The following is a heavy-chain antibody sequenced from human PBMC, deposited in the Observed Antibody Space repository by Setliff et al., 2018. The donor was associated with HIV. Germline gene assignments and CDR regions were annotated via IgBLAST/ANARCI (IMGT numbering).Heavy chain of an antibody. J-gene: IGHJ6*03. D-gene: IGHD6-13*01. CDR2: IHTTGST. V-gene: IGHV4-61*09. CDR1: GDSISSGSYY. Sequence: PSETLSLTCSVSGDSISSGSYYWSWTRLPAGKGLEWIGQIHTTGSTNYNPSLKSRVTISLDTSTNQFSLKLNSVTATDTAVYYCATASSSSWFTYYYYMDGWGKGTTVTVSS. CDR3: ATASSSSWFTYYYYMDG.